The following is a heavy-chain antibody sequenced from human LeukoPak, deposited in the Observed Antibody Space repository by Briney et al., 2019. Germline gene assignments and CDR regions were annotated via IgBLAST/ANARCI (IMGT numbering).Heavy chain of an antibody. Sequence: SETLSLTCTVSGGSISSSSYYWGWIRQPPGKGLEWIGSIYYSGSTYYNPSLKSRVTMSVDTSKNQFSLKLSSVTAADTAVYYCARARGQQLVTWGQGTLVTVSS. V-gene: IGHV4-39*01. J-gene: IGHJ4*02. CDR2: IYYSGST. CDR3: ARARGQQLVT. D-gene: IGHD6-13*01. CDR1: GGSISSSSYY.